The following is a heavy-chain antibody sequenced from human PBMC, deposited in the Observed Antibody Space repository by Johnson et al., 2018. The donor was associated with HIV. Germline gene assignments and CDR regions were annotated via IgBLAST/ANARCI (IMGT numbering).Heavy chain of an antibody. CDR1: GFTVSSNY. Sequence: VQLVESGGGLVQPGGSLRLSCAASGFTVSSNYMSWVRQAPGKGLEWVSVIYSGGSTYYADSVKGRFTISRDNSKNTLYLQMNSLRAEDTAVYYCARSYYDRSGPPGAFDIWGQGTMVTVSS. V-gene: IGHV3-66*02. J-gene: IGHJ3*02. CDR3: ARSYYDRSGPPGAFDI. D-gene: IGHD3-22*01. CDR2: IYSGGST.